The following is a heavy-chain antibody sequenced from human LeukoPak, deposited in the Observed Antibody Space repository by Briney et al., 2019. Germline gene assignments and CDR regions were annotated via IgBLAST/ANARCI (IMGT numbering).Heavy chain of an antibody. V-gene: IGHV3-7*03. CDR3: ATTSVRDYGSGGDAFDI. CDR2: IKQDGSEK. CDR1: GFTFSSYW. J-gene: IGHJ3*02. Sequence: GGSLRLSCAASGFTFSSYWMSWVRQAPGKGLEWVANIKQDGSEKYYVDSVKGRFTISRDNAKNSLYLQMNSLRAEDTAVYYCATTSVRDYGSGGDAFDIWGQGTMVTVSS. D-gene: IGHD3-10*01.